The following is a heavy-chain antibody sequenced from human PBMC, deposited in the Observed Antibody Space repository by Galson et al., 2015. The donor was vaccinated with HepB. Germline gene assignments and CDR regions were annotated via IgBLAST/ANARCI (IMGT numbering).Heavy chain of an antibody. V-gene: IGHV3-23*05. CDR1: GIAFRDYG. D-gene: IGHD4-23*01. J-gene: IGHJ4*01. CDR3: AKDCCGDSFFDY. Sequence: SLRLSCAASGIAFRDYGMSWVRQSPERGLEWVSTVDAIGTTTHYADSVRGRFTISSDNSRHTVSLQMNSLRVEDTAIYYCAKDCCGDSFFDYWGHGTLVIVS. CDR2: VDAIGTTT.